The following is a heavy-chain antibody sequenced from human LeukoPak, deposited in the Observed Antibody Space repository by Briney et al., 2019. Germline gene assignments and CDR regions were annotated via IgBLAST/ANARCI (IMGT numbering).Heavy chain of an antibody. J-gene: IGHJ6*02. CDR3: AQWLSYYYGMDV. V-gene: IGHV1-18*04. CDR2: ISAYNGNT. CDR1: GYTFTGYY. Sequence: ASVKVSCKTSGYTFTGYYVHWVRQAPGQGLEWMGWISAYNGNTNYAQKLQGRVTMTTDTSTSTAYMELRSLRSDDTAVYYCAQWLSYYYGMDVWGQGTTVTVSS. D-gene: IGHD6-19*01.